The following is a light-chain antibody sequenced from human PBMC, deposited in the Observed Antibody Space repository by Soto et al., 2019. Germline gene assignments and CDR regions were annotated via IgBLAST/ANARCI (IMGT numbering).Light chain of an antibody. J-gene: IGKJ5*01. Sequence: EIVLPQSPGSLSLSLGSNATLFCMASEGVASNYLAWYQQKPGQAPRLLIYGASSRATGIPDRFIGSGSGTDFTLTISRLEPEDFAVYACQQYGRAPITFGQGTRLEIK. V-gene: IGKV3-20*01. CDR3: QQYGRAPIT. CDR2: GAS. CDR1: EGVASNY.